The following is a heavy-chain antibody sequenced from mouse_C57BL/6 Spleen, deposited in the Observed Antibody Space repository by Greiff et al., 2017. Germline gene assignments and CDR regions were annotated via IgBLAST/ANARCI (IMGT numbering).Heavy chain of an antibody. Sequence: VQLQQSGPGLVQPSQSLSITCTVSGFSLTSYGVHWVRQSPGKGLEWLGVIWSGGSTDYNAAFISRLSISKDNSKSQVFFKMNSLQADDTAIYYCASTIYYDYDGPWAMDYWGQGTSVTVSS. D-gene: IGHD2-4*01. CDR1: GFSLTSYG. CDR2: IWSGGST. CDR3: ASTIYYDYDGPWAMDY. V-gene: IGHV2-2*01. J-gene: IGHJ4*01.